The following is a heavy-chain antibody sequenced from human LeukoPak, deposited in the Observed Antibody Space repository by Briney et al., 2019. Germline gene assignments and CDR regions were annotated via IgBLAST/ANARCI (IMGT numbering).Heavy chain of an antibody. D-gene: IGHD5-12*01. V-gene: IGHV4-4*02. Sequence: SETLSLTCSVSGVSTGGGDYSISSGGYYWSWVRQPPGKGLEWIGEIYHTGSTNYNPSLKSRVTILVDKSKNQFSLKMSSVTAADTAVYYCERLWGYNGYAPYGMDVWGQGTTVTVSS. CDR2: IYHTGST. CDR1: GVSTGGGDYSISSGGYY. CDR3: ERLWGYNGYAPYGMDV. J-gene: IGHJ6*02.